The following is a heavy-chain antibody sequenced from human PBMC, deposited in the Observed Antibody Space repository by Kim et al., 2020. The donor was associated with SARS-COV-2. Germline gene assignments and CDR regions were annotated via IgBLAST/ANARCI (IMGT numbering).Heavy chain of an antibody. CDR3: ARGMNKIPFDY. Sequence: TSYADSVKGRFTISRDNAKNTLYLQMNSLRAEDTAVYYCARGMNKIPFDYWGQGTLVTVSS. J-gene: IGHJ4*02. V-gene: IGHV3-74*01. CDR2: T.